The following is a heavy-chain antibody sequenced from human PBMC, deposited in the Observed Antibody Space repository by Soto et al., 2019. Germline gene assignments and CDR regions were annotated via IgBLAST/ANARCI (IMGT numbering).Heavy chain of an antibody. J-gene: IGHJ6*03. CDR1: GFTFDDYG. V-gene: IGHV3-20*01. D-gene: IGHD3-3*01. CDR3: ARDSYDFWSGYYHYYMDV. Sequence: EMQLVESGGGVVRPGGSLRLSCAASGFTFDDYGMSWVRQAPGKGLEWVSGINWNGGSTGYADSVKGRFTISRDNAKNSLYLQMNSLRAEDTALYHCARDSYDFWSGYYHYYMDVWGKGTTVTVSS. CDR2: INWNGGST.